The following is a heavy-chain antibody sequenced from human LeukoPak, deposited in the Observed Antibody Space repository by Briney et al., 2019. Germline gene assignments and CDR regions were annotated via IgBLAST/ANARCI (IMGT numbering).Heavy chain of an antibody. V-gene: IGHV1-46*01. CDR3: ATSKPECSGGSCYSEIGPPYFDY. Sequence: ASVKVSCKASGYTFTSYYMHWVRQAPGQGLEWMGITNPSGGSTSYAQKFQGRVTMTRDTSTSTVYMELSSLRSEDTAVYYCATSKPECSGGSCYSEIGPPYFDYWGQGTLVTVSS. D-gene: IGHD2-15*01. CDR1: GYTFTSYY. J-gene: IGHJ4*02. CDR2: TNPSGGST.